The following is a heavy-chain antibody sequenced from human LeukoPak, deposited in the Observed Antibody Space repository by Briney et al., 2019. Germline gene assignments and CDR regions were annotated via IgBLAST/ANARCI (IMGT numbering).Heavy chain of an antibody. D-gene: IGHD1-7*01. CDR3: TTDEDWNYARKDV. V-gene: IGHV3-15*04. J-gene: IGHJ6*02. Sequence: PGGSLRLSCAASGFTFSSSAMSWVRQVPGKGLEWVGQIVSQIDGGTTDYAAPVKGRFTISRDDSESMLYLQMNSLKIEDTAVYYCTTDEDWNYARKDVWGQGATVIVSS. CDR2: IVSQIDGGTT. CDR1: GFTFSSSA.